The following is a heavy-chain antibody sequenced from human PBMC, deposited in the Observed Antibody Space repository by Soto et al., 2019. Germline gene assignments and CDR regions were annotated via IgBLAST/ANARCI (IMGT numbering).Heavy chain of an antibody. D-gene: IGHD6-6*01. CDR3: ARDGGEIIAAATGGGYGMDV. CDR1: GFTFSDYY. V-gene: IGHV3-11*06. CDR2: ISGRGNYT. J-gene: IGHJ6*02. Sequence: HVQMVESGGDLVKPGGSLRLSCAVSGFTFSDYYMSWFRQAPEQGLEWIAYISGRGNYTNYADSVRGRFTISRDNIKISLFLQMNSLRDEDTAIYYCARDGGEIIAAATGGGYGMDVWGQGTTVIVSS.